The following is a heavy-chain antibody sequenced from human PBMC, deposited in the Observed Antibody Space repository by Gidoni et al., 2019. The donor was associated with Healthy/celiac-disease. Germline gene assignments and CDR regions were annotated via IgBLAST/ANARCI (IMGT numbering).Heavy chain of an antibody. V-gene: IGHV3-15*07. Sequence: EVQLVESGGGLVKPGGSLRLSCAASVFTFSNAWMNWVRQAPGKGLELVGRIKSKTDGGTTDYAAPVKGRFTISRDDSKNTLYLQMNSLKTEDTAVYYCTTAPWPVFGVVILKDYYYGMDVWGQGTTVTVSS. CDR1: VFTFSNAW. D-gene: IGHD3-3*01. CDR2: IKSKTDGGTT. J-gene: IGHJ6*02. CDR3: TTAPWPVFGVVILKDYYYGMDV.